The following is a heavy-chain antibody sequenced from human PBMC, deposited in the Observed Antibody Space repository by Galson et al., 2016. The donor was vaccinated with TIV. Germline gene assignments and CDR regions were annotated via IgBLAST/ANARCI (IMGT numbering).Heavy chain of an antibody. V-gene: IGHV2-5*02. J-gene: IGHJ4*02. CDR3: AHRNYYDEGGFSTPGWGH. CDR1: GFSLSTRAMG. Sequence: PALVKPPQTLTLTCTFSGFSLSTRAMGVGWIRQPPGKALEWLALVYWDGYKRYSPSLQSRLTVTEDTSKNQVVLTMTNVDPMDTATYYCAHRNYYDEGGFSTPGWGHWGQGTLVTVSS. D-gene: IGHD3-22*01. CDR2: VYWDGYK.